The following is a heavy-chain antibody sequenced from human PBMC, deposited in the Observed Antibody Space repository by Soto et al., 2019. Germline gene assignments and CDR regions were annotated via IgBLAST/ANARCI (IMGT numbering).Heavy chain of an antibody. CDR2: IWYDGSNK. CDR3: ARDRYSSGWYGLDY. Sequence: QVQLVESGGGVVQPGRSLRLSCAASGFTFSSYGMHWVRQAPGKGLEWVAVIWYDGSNKYYADSVKGRFTISRDNSKNTLYLQMNSLRVEDTAVYYCARDRYSSGWYGLDYWGQGTLVTVSS. V-gene: IGHV3-33*01. D-gene: IGHD6-19*01. J-gene: IGHJ4*02. CDR1: GFTFSSYG.